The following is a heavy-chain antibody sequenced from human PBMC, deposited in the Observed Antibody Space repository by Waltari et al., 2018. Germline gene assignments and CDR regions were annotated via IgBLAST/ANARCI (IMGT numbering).Heavy chain of an antibody. CDR3: ARRRLRKYYFDY. J-gene: IGHJ4*02. V-gene: IGHV4-38-2*01. D-gene: IGHD4-17*01. CDR1: GYSISSGYY. CDR2: IYHSGST. Sequence: QVQLQESGPGLVKPSETLSLTCAVSGYSISSGYYWGWIRQPPGKGLEWIGSIYHSGSTYYNPSLKSRVTISVDTSKNQFSLKLSSVTAADTAVYYCARRRLRKYYFDYWGQGTLVTVSS.